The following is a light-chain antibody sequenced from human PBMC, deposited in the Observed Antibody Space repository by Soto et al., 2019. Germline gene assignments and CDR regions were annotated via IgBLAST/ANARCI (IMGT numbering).Light chain of an antibody. CDR2: DVS. Sequence: DIQITQSPCTLSASVGDRVTITCRASQTISNYVAWYQQKPGKAPKVLIYDVSRLESAVPSRFSGSGSGTEFTLTISSLQPDDFATYYCQQYNSYSTFGQGTKVDIK. J-gene: IGKJ1*01. V-gene: IGKV1-5*03. CDR1: QTISNY. CDR3: QQYNSYST.